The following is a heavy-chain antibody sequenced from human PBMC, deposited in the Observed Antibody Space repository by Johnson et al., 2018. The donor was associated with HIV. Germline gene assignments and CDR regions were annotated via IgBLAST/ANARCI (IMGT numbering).Heavy chain of an antibody. J-gene: IGHJ3*02. CDR2: ISYHGSNK. CDR1: GFTFSSYA. D-gene: IGHD2-15*01. CDR3: ARERYGSQAIDAFDI. V-gene: IGHV3-30-3*01. Sequence: VQVLESGGGVVQPGRSLRLSCAASGFTFSSYAMHWVRQAPGKGLEWVAVISYHGSNKYYADSVKGRFTISRDNSKNTLYLQMNSLRTEDTAVYYCARERYGSQAIDAFDIWGQGTLVTVSS.